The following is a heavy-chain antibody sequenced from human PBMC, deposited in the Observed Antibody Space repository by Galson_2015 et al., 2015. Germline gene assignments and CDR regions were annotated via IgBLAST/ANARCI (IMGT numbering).Heavy chain of an antibody. V-gene: IGHV3-53*01. CDR1: GLTVSSNY. D-gene: IGHD5-24*01. Sequence: SLRLSCAASGLTVSSNYMSWVRQAPGKGLEWVSLIYSGGYTHYADSVNGRFTISKDNSKNTLYLQMTSLRAEDTAVYYCARDMLMATIKVTFDIWGQGTMVTVFS. CDR2: IYSGGYT. J-gene: IGHJ3*02. CDR3: ARDMLMATIKVTFDI.